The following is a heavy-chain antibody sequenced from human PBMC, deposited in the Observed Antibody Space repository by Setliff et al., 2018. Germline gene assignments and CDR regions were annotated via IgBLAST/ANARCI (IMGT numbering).Heavy chain of an antibody. D-gene: IGHD2-2*01. CDR2: VYDSGTT. J-gene: IGHJ4*02. CDR3: ACCRYQVPYDY. CDR1: CGSISSISYY. Sequence: PSETLSLTCTVPCGSISSISYYWGWIRQPPGKGLEWIGTVYDSGTTYYNPSLKSRVTIFVDTSKNQFSLNLNSVTAADTGVYYCACCRYQVPYDYWGQGILVTVSS. V-gene: IGHV4-39*01.